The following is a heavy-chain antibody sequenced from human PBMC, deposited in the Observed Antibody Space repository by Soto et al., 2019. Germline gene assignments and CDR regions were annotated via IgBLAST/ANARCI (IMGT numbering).Heavy chain of an antibody. CDR3: APRYVFWRGHYYYGRAV. CDR1: GGTFSSYA. Sequence: QVQLVQSGAEVKKPGSSVKVSCKASGGTFSSYAISWVRQAPGQGLEWMGGIIPIFGTANYAQKFQGRVTIPADESTSTAYRGWGSVRLGDPAVYYWAPRYVFWRGHYYYGRAVWGKGPTFPVPS. D-gene: IGHD3-3*01. V-gene: IGHV1-69*12. CDR2: IIPIFGTA. J-gene: IGHJ6*04.